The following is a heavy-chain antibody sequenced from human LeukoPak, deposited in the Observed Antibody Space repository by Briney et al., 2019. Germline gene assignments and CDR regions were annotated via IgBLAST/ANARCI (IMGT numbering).Heavy chain of an antibody. CDR1: GYTFTSYG. CDR2: ISAYNGNT. Sequence: ASVKVSCKASGYTFTSYGISWVRQAPGQGLEWMGWISAYNGNTNYAQKLQGRVTMTTDTSTSTAYKELRSLRSDDTAVYYCARQYSSSWYYFDYWGQGTLVTVSS. D-gene: IGHD6-13*01. CDR3: ARQYSSSWYYFDY. J-gene: IGHJ4*02. V-gene: IGHV1-18*04.